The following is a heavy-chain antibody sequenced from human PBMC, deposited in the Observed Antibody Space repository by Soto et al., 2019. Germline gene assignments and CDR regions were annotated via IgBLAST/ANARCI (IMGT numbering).Heavy chain of an antibody. D-gene: IGHD3-16*01. J-gene: IGHJ4*02. CDR2: ISGSGGST. CDR3: ASPMITFGGVDY. V-gene: IGHV3-23*01. CDR1: GVTFSRYA. Sequence: GGSLRLSCAASGVTFSRYAMSWVRQAPGKGLEWFSAISGSGGSTYYADSVKGRFTISRDNSKNTLYLRMNSLRAEDTAVYYCASPMITFGGVDYWGQGPLVTVSS.